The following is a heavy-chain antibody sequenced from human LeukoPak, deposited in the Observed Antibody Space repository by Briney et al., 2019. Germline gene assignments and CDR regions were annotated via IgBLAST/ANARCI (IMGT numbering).Heavy chain of an antibody. V-gene: IGHV4-31*03. Sequence: SQTLSLTCTVSGGSISSGGYYWSWIRQHPGKGLEWIGYIYYSGSTYYNPSLKSRVTISVDTSKNQFSLKLSSVTAADTAVYYCARDQHSSGYWVPDYWGQGTLVTVSS. CDR2: IYYSGST. CDR3: ARDQHSSGYWVPDY. J-gene: IGHJ4*02. D-gene: IGHD3-22*01. CDR1: GGSISSGGYY.